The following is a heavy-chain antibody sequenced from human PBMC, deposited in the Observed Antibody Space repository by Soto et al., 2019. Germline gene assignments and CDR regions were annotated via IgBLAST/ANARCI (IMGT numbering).Heavy chain of an antibody. CDR1: GGSFDDFY. CDR2: ISHDGGT. J-gene: IGHJ6*02. Sequence: SETLSLTCAFYGGSFDDFYWSWVRQSPGKGLEWVGEISHDGGTNYSPSLASRVSISVDTSKNQFSLHLRSVTAADTGLYYCARGELVWYGDLTPYHRDMDVWGQGTTVTVSS. V-gene: IGHV4-34*01. D-gene: IGHD3-10*01. CDR3: ARGELVWYGDLTPYHRDMDV.